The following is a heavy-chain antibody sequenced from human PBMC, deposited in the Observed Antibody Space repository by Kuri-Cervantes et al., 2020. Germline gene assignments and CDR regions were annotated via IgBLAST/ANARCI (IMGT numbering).Heavy chain of an antibody. CDR3: ARDQFGYSNWGHYYYGMDV. Sequence: SETLSLTCTASGGSISSYYWSWIRQPPGKGLEWIGYIYYSGSTNYNPSLKSRVTISVDTSKNQFSLMLSPVTAADTAVYYCARDQFGYSNWGHYYYGMDVWGQGTTVTVSS. J-gene: IGHJ6*02. D-gene: IGHD4-11*01. CDR1: GGSISSYY. CDR2: IYYSGST. V-gene: IGHV4-59*01.